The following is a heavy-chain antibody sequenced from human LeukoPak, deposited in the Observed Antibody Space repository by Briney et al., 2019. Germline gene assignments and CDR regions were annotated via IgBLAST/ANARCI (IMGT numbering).Heavy chain of an antibody. V-gene: IGHV4-34*01. J-gene: IGHJ4*02. CDR2: INHSGST. D-gene: IGHD2-8*01. CDR1: GGSFSGYY. Sequence: SETLSLTCAVYGGSFSGYYWSWIRQPPGKGLEWIWEINHSGSTNYNPSLKSRVTISVDTSKNQFSLKLSSVTAADTAVYYCASVDRMLSFLWWGQGTLVTVSS. CDR3: ASVDRMLSFLW.